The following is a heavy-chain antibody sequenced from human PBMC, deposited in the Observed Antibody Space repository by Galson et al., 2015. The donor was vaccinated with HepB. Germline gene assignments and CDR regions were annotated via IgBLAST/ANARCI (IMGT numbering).Heavy chain of an antibody. J-gene: IGHJ3*02. CDR2: ISYDGSNK. D-gene: IGHD3-10*01. CDR3: ARCPVRVSLFAFDI. V-gene: IGHV3-30-3*01. CDR1: GFTFSSYA. Sequence: SLRLSCAASGFTFSSYAMHWVRQAPGKGLEWVAVISYDGSNKYYADSVKGRFTISRDNSKNTLYLQMNSLRAEDTAVYYCARCPVRVSLFAFDIWGQGTMVTVSS.